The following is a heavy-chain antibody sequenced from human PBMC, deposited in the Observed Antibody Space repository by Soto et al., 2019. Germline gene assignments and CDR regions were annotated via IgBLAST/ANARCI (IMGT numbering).Heavy chain of an antibody. J-gene: IGHJ4*02. CDR2: IYNSGST. CDR3: ASGATGYSSSWYRY. D-gene: IGHD6-13*01. CDR1: GGSISSYY. Sequence: QVQLQESGPGLVKPSETLSLTCTVSGGSISSYYWSWIRQPPRKGLQWIGYIYNSGSTNYNPSLKSRVTISVDTSKNQFYLKLSSVTAADTAVYDCASGATGYSSSWYRYWGQGTLVTVSS. V-gene: IGHV4-59*08.